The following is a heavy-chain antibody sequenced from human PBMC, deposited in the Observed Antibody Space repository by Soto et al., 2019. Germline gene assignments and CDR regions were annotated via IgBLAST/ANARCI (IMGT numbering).Heavy chain of an antibody. CDR3: ANVPIWCSSTSCYTEGFDY. V-gene: IGHV3-23*01. CDR2: ISAGGST. J-gene: IGHJ4*02. D-gene: IGHD2-2*02. Sequence: EVQLLDSGGGLVQPGGSLRLSCTASGFTFSDYARSWVRQPPGKGLEWFSVISAGGSTYYADSVKGRFTVSSANSKNTLYLQMNSLRAEATAVYYCANVPIWCSSTSCYTEGFDYWGQGTLVTGSS. CDR1: GFTFSDYA.